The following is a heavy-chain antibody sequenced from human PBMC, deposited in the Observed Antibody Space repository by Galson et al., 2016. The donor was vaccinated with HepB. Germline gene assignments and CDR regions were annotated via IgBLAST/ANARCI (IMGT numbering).Heavy chain of an antibody. V-gene: IGHV3-15*01. CDR2: IKSKSAGGTT. Sequence: SLRLSCAASGFTFSNTWMVWVRQPPGKGLEWIGRIKSKSAGGTTDYAAPVKGRFTISRDDSKNTLYLQLNTLNSEDTAVYYCATGFSSGNWGQGTLVTVSS. CDR1: GFTFSNTW. J-gene: IGHJ4*02. CDR3: ATGFSSGN. D-gene: IGHD3-3*01.